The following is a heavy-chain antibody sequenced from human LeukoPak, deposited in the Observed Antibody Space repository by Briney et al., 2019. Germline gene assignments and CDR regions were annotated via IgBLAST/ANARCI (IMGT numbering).Heavy chain of an antibody. V-gene: IGHV3-74*01. D-gene: IGHD1-1*01. CDR1: GFTFSSYW. CDR3: ARDPFTTGDY. CDR2: IGPDGRYT. J-gene: IGHJ4*02. Sequence: PGGSLRLSCAASGFTFSSYWMYWVRQAPGKGLVWVSRIGPDGRYTNYADSVKGRFSISRDNAKNTLNLQMNGLRGEDTAVYYCARDPFTTGDYWGQGTLVTVS.